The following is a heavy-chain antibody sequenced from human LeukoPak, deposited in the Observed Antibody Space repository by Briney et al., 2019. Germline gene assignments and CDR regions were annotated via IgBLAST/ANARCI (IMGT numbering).Heavy chain of an antibody. CDR3: AREPQGDSSGYDAFDI. CDR2: IYSGGST. V-gene: IGHV3-66*01. Sequence: PGGSLRLSCAASGFTVSSNYMTWVRQAPGKGLEWVSVIYSGGSTYYADSVKGRFTLSRDNSKNTLFLQMNSLRAEDTAVYYCAREPQGDSSGYDAFDIWGPGTMVTVSS. D-gene: IGHD3-22*01. CDR1: GFTVSSNY. J-gene: IGHJ3*02.